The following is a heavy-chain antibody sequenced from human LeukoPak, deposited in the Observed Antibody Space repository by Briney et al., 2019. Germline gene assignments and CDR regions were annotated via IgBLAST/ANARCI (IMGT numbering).Heavy chain of an antibody. CDR1: GGSFSGYY. D-gene: IGHD4-17*01. CDR3: AREPLGTVTTIQHSWFDP. Sequence: SETLSLTCAVYGGSFSGYYWSWIRQPPGKGLEWIGEIHHSGNTNYNPSLKSRVTISVDTSKNQFSLKLSSVTAADTAVYYCAREPLGTVTTIQHSWFDPWGQGTLVTVSS. CDR2: IHHSGNT. V-gene: IGHV4-34*01. J-gene: IGHJ5*02.